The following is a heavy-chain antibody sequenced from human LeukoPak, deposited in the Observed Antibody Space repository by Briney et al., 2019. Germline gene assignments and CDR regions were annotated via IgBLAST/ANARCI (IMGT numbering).Heavy chain of an antibody. J-gene: IGHJ4*02. D-gene: IGHD6-19*01. Sequence: GGSLRLSCAASGFTFNNYGMHWVRQAPGKGLEWVAFIRYNGNNQYYADSVKGRFTISRDNAKNSLYLQMNSLRAEDTAVYYCARYSSGWFSSPFDYWGQGTLVTVSS. CDR1: GFTFNNYG. V-gene: IGHV3-30*02. CDR3: ARYSSGWFSSPFDY. CDR2: IRYNGNNQ.